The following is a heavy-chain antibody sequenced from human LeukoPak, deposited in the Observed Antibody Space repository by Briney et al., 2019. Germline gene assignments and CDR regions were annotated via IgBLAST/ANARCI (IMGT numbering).Heavy chain of an antibody. D-gene: IGHD6-19*01. J-gene: IGHJ4*02. CDR2: IYYSGST. CDR1: GGSMSPYH. Sequence: SETLSLTCTVSGGSMSPYHWGWIRQPPGKGLEWTGYIYYSGSTNYNPSLKSRVTISVDTSRNQFSLKLSSVTAADTAIYYCARAVSGRFDYWGQGTLVTVSS. CDR3: ARAVSGRFDY. V-gene: IGHV4-59*12.